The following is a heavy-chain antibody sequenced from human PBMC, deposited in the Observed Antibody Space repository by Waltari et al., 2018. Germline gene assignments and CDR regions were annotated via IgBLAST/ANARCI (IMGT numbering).Heavy chain of an antibody. CDR3: ARGEGYCSSTSCYKFDP. CDR1: GGSVSSGSSY. CDR2: IYYSGST. V-gene: IGHV4-61*01. J-gene: IGHJ5*02. Sequence: QVQLQESGPGLVKPSETLSLTCTVSGGSVSSGSSYWTVIRQPPGKGLEWIGYIYYSGSTNYNPSLKSRVTISVDTSKNQFSLKLSSVTAADTAVYYCARGEGYCSSTSCYKFDPWGQGTLVTVSS. D-gene: IGHD2-2*02.